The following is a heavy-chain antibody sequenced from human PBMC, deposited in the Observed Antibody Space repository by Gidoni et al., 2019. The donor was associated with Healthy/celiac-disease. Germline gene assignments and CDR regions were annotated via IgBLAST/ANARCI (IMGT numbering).Heavy chain of an antibody. CDR1: GGSISSSSYY. V-gene: IGHV4-39*01. D-gene: IGHD3-22*01. Sequence: QLQLQESGPGLVKPSETLSLTCTVSGGSISSSSYYWGWIRQPPRKGLEWIGSIYYSGSTYYNPSLKSRVTISVDTSKNQFSLKLSSVTAADTAVYYCARHFLPPYYYDSSGYSLEGQMKNPYYFDYWGQGTLVTVSS. J-gene: IGHJ4*02. CDR2: IYYSGST. CDR3: ARHFLPPYYYDSSGYSLEGQMKNPYYFDY.